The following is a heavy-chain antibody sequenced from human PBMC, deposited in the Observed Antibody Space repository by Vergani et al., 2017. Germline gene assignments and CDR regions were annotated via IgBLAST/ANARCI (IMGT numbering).Heavy chain of an antibody. D-gene: IGHD3-9*01. Sequence: QLQLQESGPGLVKPSETLSLTCTVSGGSISSSSYYWGWIRQPPGKGLEWIGSIYTSWSTNYNPSLKSRVTISVDTSKNQFSLKLSSVTAADTAVYYCARAISGWFDPWGQGTLVTVSS. CDR2: IYTSWST. CDR1: GGSISSSSYY. J-gene: IGHJ5*02. CDR3: ARAISGWFDP. V-gene: IGHV4-39*07.